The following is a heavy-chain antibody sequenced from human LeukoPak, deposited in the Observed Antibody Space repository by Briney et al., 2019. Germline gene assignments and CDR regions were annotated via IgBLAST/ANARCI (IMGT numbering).Heavy chain of an antibody. V-gene: IGHV1-2*02. CDR1: GYTFTGYY. J-gene: IGHJ4*02. Sequence: ASVKVSCKASGYTFTGYYMHWVRQAPGQGLEWMGWINPNSGGTNYAQKLQGRVTMTTDTSTSTAYMELRSLRSDDTAVYYCARIRFLEWLLDYWGQGTLVTVSS. CDR3: ARIRFLEWLLDY. CDR2: INPNSGGT. D-gene: IGHD3-3*01.